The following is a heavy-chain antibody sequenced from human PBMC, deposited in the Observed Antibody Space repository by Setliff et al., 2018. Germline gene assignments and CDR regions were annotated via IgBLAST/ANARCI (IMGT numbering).Heavy chain of an antibody. J-gene: IGHJ4*02. CDR3: ARGERRWLRFSLDY. CDR1: GGSFRGYY. CDR2: INHSGST. V-gene: IGHV4-34*01. D-gene: IGHD5-12*01. Sequence: SSETLSLTCAVYGGSFRGYYWSWIRQPPGKGLEWIGEINHSGSTNYNPSLKSRVTISVDTSKNQFSLKLSSVTAADTAVYYCARGERRWLRFSLDYWGQGTRSPSPQ.